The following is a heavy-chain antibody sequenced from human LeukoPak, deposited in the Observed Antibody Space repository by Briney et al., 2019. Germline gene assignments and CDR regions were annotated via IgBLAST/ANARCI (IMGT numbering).Heavy chain of an antibody. J-gene: IGHJ5*02. V-gene: IGHV4-31*03. CDR2: IYYSGST. D-gene: IGHD3-10*01. Sequence: SETLSLTCTVSGGSISSGGYYWSWIRQHPGKGLEWIGYIYYSGSTYYNPSLKSRVTISVDTSKNQFSLRLSSVTAADTAVYYCARGAPYGSGTYYIQWFDPWGQGTLVTVSS. CDR1: GGSISSGGYY. CDR3: ARGAPYGSGTYYIQWFDP.